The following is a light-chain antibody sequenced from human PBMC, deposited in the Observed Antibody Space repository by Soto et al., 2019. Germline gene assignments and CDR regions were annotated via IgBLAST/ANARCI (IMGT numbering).Light chain of an antibody. J-gene: IGKJ1*01. CDR3: QQYDSSPRP. V-gene: IGKV3-20*01. CDR1: QSVNSNY. Sequence: EIVLTQSPGTLSLSPGERATLSCRASQSVNSNYLAWYQQKPGQGPRLLMYGASSRATGIPDRFSGSGSGTDFTLTISRLEPEDFAVYYCQQYDSSPRPFGQGTKVEIK. CDR2: GAS.